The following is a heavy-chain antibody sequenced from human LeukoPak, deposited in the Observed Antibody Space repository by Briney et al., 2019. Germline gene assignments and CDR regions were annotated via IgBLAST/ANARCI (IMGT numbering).Heavy chain of an antibody. D-gene: IGHD6-19*01. CDR3: ARRYSSGWYDGGADYFDY. V-gene: IGHV4-34*01. J-gene: IGHJ4*02. CDR2: INHSGST. CDR1: GGSFSGYY. Sequence: KSSETLSLTCAVYGGSFSGYYWSWIRQHPGKGLEWIGEINHSGSTNYNPSLKSRVTISVDTSKNQFSLKLSSVTAADTAVYYCARRYSSGWYDGGADYFDYWGQGTLVTVSS.